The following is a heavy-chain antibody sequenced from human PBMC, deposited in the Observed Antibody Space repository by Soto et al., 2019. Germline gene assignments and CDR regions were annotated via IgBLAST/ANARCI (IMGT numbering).Heavy chain of an antibody. V-gene: IGHV4-59*01. Sequence: PSETLSLTCTVSGDSIGTYYWSWIRQSPGKGLEWIGSIYQSGTTDYNPSLKSRVSMSVDTSQTQFSLKLSSVTAADTAVYYCARGRLRLIPTYFDYWGQGALVTVSS. CDR2: IYQSGTT. D-gene: IGHD4-17*01. CDR1: GDSIGTYY. CDR3: ARGRLRLIPTYFDY. J-gene: IGHJ4*02.